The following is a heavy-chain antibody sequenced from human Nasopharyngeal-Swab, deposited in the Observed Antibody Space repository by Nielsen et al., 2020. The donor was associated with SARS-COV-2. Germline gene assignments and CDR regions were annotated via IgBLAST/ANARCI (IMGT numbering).Heavy chain of an antibody. Sequence: ASVQVSCKASAYSFTSYGIIWVRQPPRQGLEWMGWISAYNGNTNYAQKLQGRVTMTTDTSTSTAYMELRSLRSDDTAVYYCARDISDIVVVPAAWDYWGQGTLVTVSS. CDR3: ARDISDIVVVPAAWDY. CDR2: ISAYNGNT. D-gene: IGHD2-2*01. CDR1: AYSFTSYG. J-gene: IGHJ4*02. V-gene: IGHV1-18*01.